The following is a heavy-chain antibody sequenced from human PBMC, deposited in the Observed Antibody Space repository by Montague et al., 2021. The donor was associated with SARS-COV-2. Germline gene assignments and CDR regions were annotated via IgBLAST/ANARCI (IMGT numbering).Heavy chain of an antibody. CDR2: ISYDGSNK. CDR3: ARDYSDSVLLWFGELPSQPIDY. CDR1: GFTFSSYA. D-gene: IGHD3-10*01. J-gene: IGHJ4*02. Sequence: SLRLSCAASGFTFSSYAMHWVRQAPGKGLEWVAVISYDGSNKYYADSVKGRFTISRDNSKNTLYLQMNSLRAEDTVVYYCARDYSDSVLLWFGELPSQPIDYWGQGTLVTVSS. V-gene: IGHV3-30*04.